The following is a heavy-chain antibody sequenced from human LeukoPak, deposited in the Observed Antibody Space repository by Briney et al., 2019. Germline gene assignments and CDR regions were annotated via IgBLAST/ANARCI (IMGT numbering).Heavy chain of an antibody. CDR2: ISGSGGST. CDR3: AKDYAYYDSSGYFDY. V-gene: IGHV3-23*01. Sequence: GGSLRLSCAASGFTFSSYAMSWVRQAPGKGLEWVSAISGSGGSTYYADSVKGRFTISRDNSKNSLYLQMNSLRTEDTALYYCAKDYAYYDSSGYFDYWGQGTLVTVSS. CDR1: GFTFSSYA. J-gene: IGHJ4*02. D-gene: IGHD3-22*01.